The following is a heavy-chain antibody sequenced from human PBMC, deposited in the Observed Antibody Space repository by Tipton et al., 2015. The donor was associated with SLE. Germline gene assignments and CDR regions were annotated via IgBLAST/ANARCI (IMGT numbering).Heavy chain of an antibody. V-gene: IGHV3-74*01. D-gene: IGHD3-3*01. Sequence: SLRLSCTGSGFTFNNHWMHWVRQAPGQGLAWISRINTDGSSKTYADSVKGRFTISRDNAKSTLYLLMNSLRAADTAVYYCARNFWSGYYGPYFDYWGQGTLVTVSS. CDR1: GFTFNNHW. CDR2: INTDGSSK. J-gene: IGHJ4*02. CDR3: ARNFWSGYYGPYFDY.